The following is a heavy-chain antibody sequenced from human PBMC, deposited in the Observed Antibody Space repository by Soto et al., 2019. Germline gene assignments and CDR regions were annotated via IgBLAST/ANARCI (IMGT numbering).Heavy chain of an antibody. CDR2: IYTSGST. Sequence: SETLSLTCTVSGGSISSYYWSWIRQPAGKGLEWIGRIYTSGSTNYDPSLKSRVTMSVDTSKNQFSLKLSSVTAADTAVYYCAGAYYYGSGSGFFDYWGQGTLVTVSS. CDR1: GGSISSYY. D-gene: IGHD3-10*01. CDR3: AGAYYYGSGSGFFDY. V-gene: IGHV4-4*07. J-gene: IGHJ4*02.